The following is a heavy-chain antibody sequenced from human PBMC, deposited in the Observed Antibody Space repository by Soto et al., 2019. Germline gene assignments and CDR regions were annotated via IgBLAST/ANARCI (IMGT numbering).Heavy chain of an antibody. D-gene: IGHD3-10*01. CDR1: GFTFNTYG. Sequence: EVQVVESGGGLVQPGGSLRLSCAASGFTFNTYGMNWVRQAPGKGLEWVSYISSSSDPIYYVDSVKGRFTISRDNARNSLFLQMNSLRDEDTAVYYCARDLGIRGTIPPYSWGQGTQVTVSS. CDR2: ISSSSDPI. J-gene: IGHJ1*01. CDR3: ARDLGIRGTIPPYS. V-gene: IGHV3-48*02.